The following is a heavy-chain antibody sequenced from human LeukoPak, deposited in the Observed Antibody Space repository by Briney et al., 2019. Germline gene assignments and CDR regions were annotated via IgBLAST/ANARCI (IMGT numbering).Heavy chain of an antibody. V-gene: IGHV4-34*01. J-gene: IGHJ4*02. D-gene: IGHD2/OR15-2a*01. Sequence: SETLSLTCAVYGGSFSGYYWSWIRQPPGKGLEWIGEIDYRGSTNYNSSLKSRVTISVDTSKNQFSLKLYSVTAADTAVYYCAGHHPRNTVDFWGQGTLVTVSS. CDR3: AGHHPRNTVDF. CDR1: GGSFSGYY. CDR2: IDYRGST.